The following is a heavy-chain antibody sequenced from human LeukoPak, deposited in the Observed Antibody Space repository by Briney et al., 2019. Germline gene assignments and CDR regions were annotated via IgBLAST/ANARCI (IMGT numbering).Heavy chain of an antibody. CDR2: ISGSGGST. J-gene: IGHJ4*02. CDR3: AKEVAGSGSYPEGFDY. CDR1: GFTFSSYA. D-gene: IGHD3-10*01. Sequence: GSLRLSCAASGFTFSSYAMSWVREAPGKGLEWVSAISGSGGSTYYADSVKGRFTISRDNSKNTLYLQMNSLRAEDTAVYYCAKEVAGSGSYPEGFDYWGQGTLVTVSS. V-gene: IGHV3-23*01.